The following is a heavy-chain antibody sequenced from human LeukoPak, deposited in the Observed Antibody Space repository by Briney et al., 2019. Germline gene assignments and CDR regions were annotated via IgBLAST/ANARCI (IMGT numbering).Heavy chain of an antibody. CDR3: AKTGIAAAGIRYYFDY. Sequence: PGGSLRLSCAASGFTFTNYWMHWVRQAPGKGLVWVSRIDIDGTGTSYADSVKGRFTISRDNSKNTLYLQMNSLRAEDTAVYYCAKTGIAAAGIRYYFDYWGQGTLVTVSS. V-gene: IGHV3-74*01. CDR2: IDIDGTGT. D-gene: IGHD6-13*01. J-gene: IGHJ4*02. CDR1: GFTFTNYW.